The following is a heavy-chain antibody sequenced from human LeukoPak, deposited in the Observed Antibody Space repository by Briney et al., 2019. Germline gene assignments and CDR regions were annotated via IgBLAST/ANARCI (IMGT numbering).Heavy chain of an antibody. D-gene: IGHD6-13*01. CDR1: GFTFSSFS. V-gene: IGHV3-48*04. Sequence: GGSLRLSCAASGFTFSSFSMNWVRQAPGKGLEWVSYIRTSGTNTDYTGSVKGRFSISRDNAKNSLYLQMNSLRAEDTAVYYCARGGSSWYGAFDIWGQGTMVTVSS. CDR2: IRTSGTNT. J-gene: IGHJ3*02. CDR3: ARGGSSWYGAFDI.